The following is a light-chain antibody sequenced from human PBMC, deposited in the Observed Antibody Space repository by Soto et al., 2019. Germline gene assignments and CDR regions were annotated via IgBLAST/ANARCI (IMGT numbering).Light chain of an antibody. CDR3: CSYAGRYIYV. Sequence: QSALTQPRSVSGSPVQSVSISCTGTSSDVGGYNYGSWYQQHPGKAPKVIIYDVSKRPSGVPDRFSGSKSGNTASLTISGLHSEDEADYYCCSYAGRYIYVFGTGTEVTV. CDR2: DVS. V-gene: IGLV2-11*01. CDR1: SSDVGGYNY. J-gene: IGLJ1*01.